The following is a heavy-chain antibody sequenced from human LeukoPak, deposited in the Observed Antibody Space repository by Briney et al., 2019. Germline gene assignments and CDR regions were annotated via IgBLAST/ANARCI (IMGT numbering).Heavy chain of an antibody. D-gene: IGHD6-25*01. CDR3: ATGGGYRFAY. J-gene: IGHJ4*02. V-gene: IGHV7-4-1*02. CDR2: INTNTEKS. Sequence: ASVKVSCKASGYSITNYAILWVRQALGKGLEWMGWINTNTEKSTYAPGFTGRYVFSLDSSVNTAYLQISSLKAEDTALYYCATGGGYRFAYWGQGTLVTVSS. CDR1: GYSITNYA.